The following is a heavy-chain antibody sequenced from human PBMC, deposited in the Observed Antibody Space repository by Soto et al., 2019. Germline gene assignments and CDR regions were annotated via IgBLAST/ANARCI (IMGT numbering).Heavy chain of an antibody. CDR2: ISSSGSTI. CDR3: ARGPDLIFWSGYYKPPYFDY. CDR1: GFTFSDYY. J-gene: IGHJ4*02. D-gene: IGHD3-3*01. Sequence: PGGSLRLSCAASGFTFSDYYMSWIRQAPGKGLEWVSYISSSGSTIYYADSVKGRFTISRDNAKNSLYLQMNSLRAEDTAVYYCARGPDLIFWSGYYKPPYFDYWGQGTLVTVSS. V-gene: IGHV3-11*01.